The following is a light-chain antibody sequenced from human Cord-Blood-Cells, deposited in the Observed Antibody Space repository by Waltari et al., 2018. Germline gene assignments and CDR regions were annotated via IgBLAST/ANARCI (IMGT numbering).Light chain of an antibody. V-gene: IGLV2-23*01. CDR2: EGS. Sequence: QSALTQPASASGSPGQSTTISCTGTSSDVGCYNFVPWYQKRPSKAPKLLICEGSKRPSGVSNRFSGSKSGNTASQTSSGLQAEDEADYYCCSYAGSSTWVFGGGTKLTVL. J-gene: IGLJ3*02. CDR1: SSDVGCYNF. CDR3: CSYAGSSTWV.